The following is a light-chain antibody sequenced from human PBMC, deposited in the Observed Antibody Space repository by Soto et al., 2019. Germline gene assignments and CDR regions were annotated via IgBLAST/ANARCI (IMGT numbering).Light chain of an antibody. Sequence: DIVMTQSPATLSVALGERVTFSCRASQGVSRKLAWYQHKPGQAPRLLISGASTGATGIPARFSGSGSGTEFTLTLSSLQSEDCAIYSCQQYHTWPITFGGGTKVDIK. CDR2: GAS. V-gene: IGKV3-15*01. J-gene: IGKJ4*01. CDR3: QQYHTWPIT. CDR1: QGVSRK.